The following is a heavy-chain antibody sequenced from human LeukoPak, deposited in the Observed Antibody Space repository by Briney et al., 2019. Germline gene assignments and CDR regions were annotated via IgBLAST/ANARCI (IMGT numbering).Heavy chain of an antibody. D-gene: IGHD3-22*01. Sequence: PSETLSLTCVVSGYSISGGYYWGWIRQPPGKGLEWIATIFHSGSIYYNPSLKSRDTLSVDTSKNQLLLKLSSVNAADTAMYYCARMGVSYYYGRSTYYPVAFDVWGQGTMVTVSS. CDR2: IFHSGSI. CDR1: GYSISGGYY. J-gene: IGHJ3*01. CDR3: ARMGVSYYYGRSTYYPVAFDV. V-gene: IGHV4-38-2*01.